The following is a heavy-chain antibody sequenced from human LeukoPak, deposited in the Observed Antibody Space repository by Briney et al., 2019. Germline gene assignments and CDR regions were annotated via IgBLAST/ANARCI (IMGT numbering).Heavy chain of an antibody. CDR2: IYYSGST. Sequence: SETLSLTCTVSGGSISSYYWSWIRQPPGKGLEWIGYIYYSGSTSYNPSLKSRVTISVDTSKKQFSLKLSSVTAADTAVYYCARHYGDYYFDYWGQGTLVTVSS. CDR1: GGSISSYY. CDR3: ARHYGDYYFDY. J-gene: IGHJ4*02. V-gene: IGHV4-59*01. D-gene: IGHD4-17*01.